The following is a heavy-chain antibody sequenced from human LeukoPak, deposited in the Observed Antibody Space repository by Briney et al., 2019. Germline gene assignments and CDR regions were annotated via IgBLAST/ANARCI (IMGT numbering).Heavy chain of an antibody. D-gene: IGHD2-2*01. CDR3: GSLGYCGRTSCYDVYYFDY. CDR2: LHGGDSRL. Sequence: GESLKISCQGSGYRFTDYWIGWVRQVPGRGLEWMGILHGGDSRLRYSPSFQGQVTMSVDKSSGTAYLQWSSLKASDTAMYYCGSLGYCGRTSCYDVYYFDYWGQGTLVTVSS. V-gene: IGHV5-51*01. CDR1: GYRFTDYW. J-gene: IGHJ4*02.